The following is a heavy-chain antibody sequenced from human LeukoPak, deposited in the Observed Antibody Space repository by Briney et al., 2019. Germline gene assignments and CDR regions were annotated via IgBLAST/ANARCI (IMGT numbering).Heavy chain of an antibody. CDR3: ARDPRGYSSSWYGYYYYGMDV. CDR1: GFTFSSYP. D-gene: IGHD6-13*01. CDR2: ISYDGSNK. V-gene: IGHV3-30-3*01. J-gene: IGHJ6*02. Sequence: PGGSLRLSCAASGFTFSSYPMHWVRQAPGKGPEWVAVISYDGSNKYYADSVKGRFTISRDNSKNTLYLQMNSLRAEDTAVYYCARDPRGYSSSWYGYYYYGMDVWGQGTTVTVSS.